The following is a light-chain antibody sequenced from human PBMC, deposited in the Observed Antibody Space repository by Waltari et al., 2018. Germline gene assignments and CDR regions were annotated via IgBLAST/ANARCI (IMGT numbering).Light chain of an antibody. J-gene: IGKJ2*01. V-gene: IGKV1-39*01. CDR1: QSISTS. Sequence: IQMTQSPSSLSASLGDRLTITCRASQSISTSLNWYQQIPGKAPKLLIYVASTLQSGVPSRFSGSGSGTDFSLTISSLQPEDFATYYCQQSYTTAYTFGQGTKLEIK. CDR2: VAS. CDR3: QQSYTTAYT.